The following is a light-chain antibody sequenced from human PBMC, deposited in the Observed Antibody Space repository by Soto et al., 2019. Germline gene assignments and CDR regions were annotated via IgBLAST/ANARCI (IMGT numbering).Light chain of an antibody. CDR2: STN. Sequence: QTVVTQEPLFSVSPGRTVTLTCCFSYGSVSTSYYPSWYQQTPGQAPRTLIYSTNTRSSGVPDRFSGSILGNKAALTITGAQADDESDYYCVLYMGSGISVFGGGTKVTVL. V-gene: IGLV8-61*01. J-gene: IGLJ2*01. CDR3: VLYMGSGISV. CDR1: YGSVSTSYY.